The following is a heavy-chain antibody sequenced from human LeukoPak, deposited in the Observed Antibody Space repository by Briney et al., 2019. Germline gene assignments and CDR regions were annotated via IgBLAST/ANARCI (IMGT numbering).Heavy chain of an antibody. V-gene: IGHV1-46*01. J-gene: IGHJ4*02. D-gene: IGHD3-22*01. CDR3: VRGHYYDNSARFDY. CDR1: GYTFTSYY. Sequence: GASVKVSCKASGYTFTSYYMHWVRQAPGQGLEWMGIINPSGVSTGYAQKFHGRVTMTSYTSTTTVYMELSSLKSEDSAVYYCVRGHYYDNSARFDYWGLGTLVTVSS. CDR2: INPSGVST.